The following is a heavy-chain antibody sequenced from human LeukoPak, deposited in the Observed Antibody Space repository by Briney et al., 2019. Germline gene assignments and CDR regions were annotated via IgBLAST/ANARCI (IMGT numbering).Heavy chain of an antibody. CDR3: ARAYGGAMFDY. CDR1: GFTFKNYD. D-gene: IGHD3-16*01. V-gene: IGHV3-13*01. CDR2: ISAAGDT. J-gene: IGHJ4*02. Sequence: GGSLRLSCAASGFTFKNYDMHWVRQATGKGLGWVSGISAAGDTYYPGSVKGRFTVSRENAKNSLFLQMNSLRAGDTAVYYCARAYGGAMFDYWGQGTLVTVSS.